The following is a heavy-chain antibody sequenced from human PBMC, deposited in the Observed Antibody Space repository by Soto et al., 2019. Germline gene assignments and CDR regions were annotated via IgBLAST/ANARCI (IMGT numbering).Heavy chain of an antibody. CDR1: GFTFDDYA. CDR2: ISWNSGSI. CDR3: AKESSSSGGFDY. J-gene: IGHJ4*02. V-gene: IGHV3-9*01. D-gene: IGHD6-6*01. Sequence: EVQLVESGGGLVQPGRSLRLSCAASGFTFDDYAMHWVRQAPGKGLEWVSGISWNSGSIGYADSVKGRFTISRDNAKNSLYLQMNSLRAEDTALYYCAKESSSSGGFDYWGQGTLVTVSS.